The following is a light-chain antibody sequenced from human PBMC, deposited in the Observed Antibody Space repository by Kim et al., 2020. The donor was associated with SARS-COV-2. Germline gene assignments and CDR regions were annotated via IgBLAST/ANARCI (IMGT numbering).Light chain of an antibody. V-gene: IGKV1-39*01. J-gene: IGKJ4*01. CDR2: AAS. CDR1: QNVNSY. CDR3: QQNDNTPLT. Sequence: DTQLTQSPSSLSASVGDRVTITCRASQNVNSYLNWYQQKAGAAPKLLIYAASSLQSGVPSRFSGSGSGTAFTLTITSLQAEDSATYYCQQNDNTPLTFGEGTKVDIK.